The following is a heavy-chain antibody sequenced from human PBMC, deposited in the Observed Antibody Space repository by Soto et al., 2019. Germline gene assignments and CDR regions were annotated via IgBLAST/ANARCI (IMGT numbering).Heavy chain of an antibody. CDR2: IWYDGSNK. Sequence: QVQLVESGGGVVQPGRSLRLSCAASGFTFSSYGMHWVRQAPGKGLEWVAVIWYDGSNKYYADSVKGRFTISRDNSKNTLYLQMNSLRAEDTAVYYCARDLRDYDEYGMDVWGQGTTVTVSS. D-gene: IGHD3-22*01. CDR3: ARDLRDYDEYGMDV. J-gene: IGHJ6*02. V-gene: IGHV3-33*01. CDR1: GFTFSSYG.